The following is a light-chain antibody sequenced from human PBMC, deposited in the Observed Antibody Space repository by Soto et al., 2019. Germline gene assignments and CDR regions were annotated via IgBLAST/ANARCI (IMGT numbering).Light chain of an antibody. CDR1: RGISSY. J-gene: IGKJ5*01. CDR2: SAS. CDR3: QQLNSYPQT. V-gene: IGKV1-9*01. Sequence: IQLTQSPSSLSASVGDRVTITCRASRGISSYLAWYQQKPGKAPKLLVYSASTLQSGVPSRFSGSGSGPDFTLTISSLRPEDSATYFCQQLNSYPQTFGQGTRLDIK.